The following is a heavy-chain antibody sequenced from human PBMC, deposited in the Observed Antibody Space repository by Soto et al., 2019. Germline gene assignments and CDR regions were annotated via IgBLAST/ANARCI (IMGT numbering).Heavy chain of an antibody. J-gene: IGHJ6*02. CDR1: GYTFTSYA. CDR3: ARAGSTVTYYYYGMDV. CDR2: INAGNGNT. V-gene: IGHV1-3*01. D-gene: IGHD4-4*01. Sequence: ASVKVSCKASGYTFTSYAMHWVRQAPGQRLEWMGWINAGNGNTKYSQKFQGRVTITRDTSASTAYKELSSLRSEDTAVYYCARAGSTVTYYYYGMDVWGQGTTVTVSS.